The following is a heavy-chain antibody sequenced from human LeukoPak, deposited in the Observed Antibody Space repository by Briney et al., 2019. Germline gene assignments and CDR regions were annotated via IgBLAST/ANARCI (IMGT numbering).Heavy chain of an antibody. CDR2: INHSGST. D-gene: IGHD3-9*01. Sequence: SETLSLTCAVYGGSFSGYYWSWIRQPPGKGLEWIGEINHSGSTNYNPSLKSRVTISVDTSKNQSSLKLSSVTAADTAVYYCARGIVLRYFDWLLQGTYYFYGMDVWGQGTTVTVSS. CDR1: GGSFSGYY. V-gene: IGHV4-34*01. CDR3: ARGIVLRYFDWLLQGTYYFYGMDV. J-gene: IGHJ6*02.